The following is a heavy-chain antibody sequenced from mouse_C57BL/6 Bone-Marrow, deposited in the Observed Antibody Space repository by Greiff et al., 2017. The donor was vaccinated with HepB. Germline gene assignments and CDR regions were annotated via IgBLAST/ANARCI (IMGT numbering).Heavy chain of an antibody. J-gene: IGHJ3*01. V-gene: IGHV1-80*01. Sequence: QVQLQQSGAELVKPGASVKISCKASGYAFSSYWMNWVKQRPGKGLEWIGQIYPGDGDTNYNGKFKGKATLTADKSSSTAYMQLSSLTSEDSAVYFCARRVDSSGYGFAYWGQGTLVTVSA. D-gene: IGHD3-2*02. CDR2: IYPGDGDT. CDR1: GYAFSSYW. CDR3: ARRVDSSGYGFAY.